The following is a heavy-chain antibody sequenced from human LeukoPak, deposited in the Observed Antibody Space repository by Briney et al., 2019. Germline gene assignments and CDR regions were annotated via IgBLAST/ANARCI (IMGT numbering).Heavy chain of an antibody. CDR3: ARADRPADNWFDP. CDR1: GGSFSGYY. Sequence: SETLSLTCAVYGGSFSGYYWSWIRQPPGKGLEWIGEINHSGSTNNNPSLKSRVTISVDTSKNQFSLKLSSVTAADTAVYYCARADRPADNWFDPWGQGTLVTVSS. V-gene: IGHV4-34*01. J-gene: IGHJ5*02. D-gene: IGHD6-6*01. CDR2: INHSGST.